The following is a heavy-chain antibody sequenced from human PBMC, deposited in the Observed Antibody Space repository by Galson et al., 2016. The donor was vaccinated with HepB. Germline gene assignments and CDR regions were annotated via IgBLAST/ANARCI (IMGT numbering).Heavy chain of an antibody. CDR1: GFTFRNYA. CDR3: TTWLSHHFDY. CDR2: IDGPTPNT. V-gene: IGHV3-23*01. Sequence: SLRLSCAASGFTFRNYALSWVRRAPGKGLEWVSHIDGPTPNTHYEDSVRGRFSIYRDNSRDTLYLQMDRLTAEDSAIYYCTTWLSHHFDYWGQGTRVTVSS. J-gene: IGHJ4*02. D-gene: IGHD6-19*01.